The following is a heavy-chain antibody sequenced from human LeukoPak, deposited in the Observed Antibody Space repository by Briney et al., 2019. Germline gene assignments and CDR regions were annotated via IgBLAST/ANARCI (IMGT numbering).Heavy chain of an antibody. V-gene: IGHV3-23*01. D-gene: IGHD2-21*01. CDR2: ISGGGRTT. J-gene: IGHJ4*02. CDR3: AKNVVFTRYFDS. CDR1: GFTFSNHA. Sequence: GGSLGLSCAASGFTFSNHAMSWVRQAPGKGLQWVSVISGGGRTTEYADSVKGRFTVSRDNSVNTLSLHMDSLRVEDTAIYYCAKNVVFTRYFDSWGQGTLVTVSS.